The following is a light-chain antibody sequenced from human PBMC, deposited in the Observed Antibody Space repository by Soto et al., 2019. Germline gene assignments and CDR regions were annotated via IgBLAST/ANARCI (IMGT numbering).Light chain of an antibody. CDR3: QKYNSAPWT. CDR1: QGISNY. Sequence: DIQMTQSPSSLSASVGDRVTITCRPSQGISNYLAWYQQKPGTVPKLLINAASTLQSGVPSRFSGSGSGTDFTLTISSLQPEDVATYYCQKYNSAPWTFGQGTKVEIK. J-gene: IGKJ1*01. CDR2: AAS. V-gene: IGKV1-27*01.